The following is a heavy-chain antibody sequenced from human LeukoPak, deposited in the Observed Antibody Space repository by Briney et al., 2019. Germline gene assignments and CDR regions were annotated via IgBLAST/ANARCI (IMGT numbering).Heavy chain of an antibody. V-gene: IGHV3-15*01. D-gene: IGHD4-17*01. CDR1: GFTFSSYA. Sequence: PGGSLRLSCAASGFTFSSYAINWVRQAPGKGLEWVGRIKSKTDGGTTDYAAPVKGRFTISRDDSKNTLYLQMNSLKTEDTAVYYCTTGPDYGDYDDFDYWGQGTLVTVSS. CDR3: TTGPDYGDYDDFDY. J-gene: IGHJ4*02. CDR2: IKSKTDGGTT.